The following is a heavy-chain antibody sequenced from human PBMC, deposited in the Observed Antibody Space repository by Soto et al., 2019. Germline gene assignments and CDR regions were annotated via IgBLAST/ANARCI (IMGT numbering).Heavy chain of an antibody. CDR3: ARRRFTIIVGSDYGIDV. V-gene: IGHV4-4*02. CDR2: IYHSGST. CDR1: GGSVGSSNW. Sequence: ASGTLSLTCAVSGGSVGSSNWWMWVRQPPGKGLEWIGEIYHSGSTNYNPSLKSRATISVDKSKNQFSLKPSSVTAADTAVYYCARRRFTIIVGSDYGIDVRGPATSVTVSS. J-gene: IGHJ6*02. D-gene: IGHD3-22*01.